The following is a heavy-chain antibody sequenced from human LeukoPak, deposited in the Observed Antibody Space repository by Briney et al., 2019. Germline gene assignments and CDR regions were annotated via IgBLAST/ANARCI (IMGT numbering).Heavy chain of an antibody. CDR3: ARDLSMTTVVTPGDY. V-gene: IGHV1-18*01. Sequence: GASVNVSCKASGYTFTSYGISWVRQAPGQGLEWMGWISAYNGNTNYAQKLQGRVTMTTDTSTSTAYMELRSLRSDDTAVYYCARDLSMTTVVTPGDYWGQGTLVTVSS. CDR1: GYTFTSYG. D-gene: IGHD4-23*01. CDR2: ISAYNGNT. J-gene: IGHJ4*02.